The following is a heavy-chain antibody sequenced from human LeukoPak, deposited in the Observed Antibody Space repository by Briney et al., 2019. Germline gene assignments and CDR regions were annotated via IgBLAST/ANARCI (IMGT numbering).Heavy chain of an antibody. CDR3: AKGGLICSSTSCYKRGYSYLGTNWFDP. J-gene: IGHJ5*02. Sequence: GGSLRLSCAASGFTFDDYAMHWVRQAPGKGLEWVSGISWNSGSIGYADSVKGRFTISRDNAKNSLYLQMNSLRAEDTALYYCAKGGLICSSTSCYKRGYSYLGTNWFDPWGQGTLVTVSS. CDR1: GFTFDDYA. CDR2: ISWNSGSI. V-gene: IGHV3-9*01. D-gene: IGHD2-2*02.